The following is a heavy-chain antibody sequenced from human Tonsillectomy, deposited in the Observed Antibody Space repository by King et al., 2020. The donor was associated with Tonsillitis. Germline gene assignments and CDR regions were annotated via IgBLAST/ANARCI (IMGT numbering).Heavy chain of an antibody. Sequence: QLQESGPGLVKPSQTLSLTCTVSGDSISSGSYYWTWIRQPAGKGLEGIGRIYTSGRTNHNPSLKSRVTMSVDTSTNHFSLKLSSVTAADTAVYYCATDGYYYFYMDVWGKGTTVTVSS. CDR3: ATDGYYYFYMDV. J-gene: IGHJ6*03. CDR2: IYTSGRT. CDR1: GDSISSGSYY. V-gene: IGHV4-61*02.